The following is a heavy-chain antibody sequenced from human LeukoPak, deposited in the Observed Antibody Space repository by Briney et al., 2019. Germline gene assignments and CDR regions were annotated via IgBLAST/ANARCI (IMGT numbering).Heavy chain of an antibody. CDR1: GFTFSSYA. J-gene: IGHJ6*02. CDR3: AKDDVRASYYYYGMDV. D-gene: IGHD3-10*02. CDR2: ISYDGSNK. Sequence: PGRSLGLSCAASGFTFSSYAMHWVRQAPGKGLEWVAVISYDGSNKYYADSVKGRFTISRDNSKNTLYLQMNSLRAEDTAVYYCAKDDVRASYYYYGMDVWGQGTTVTVSS. V-gene: IGHV3-30-3*01.